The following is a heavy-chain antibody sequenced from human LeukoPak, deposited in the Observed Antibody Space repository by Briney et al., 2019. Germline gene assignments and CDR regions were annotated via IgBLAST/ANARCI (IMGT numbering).Heavy chain of an antibody. CDR2: ISGSGGST. J-gene: IGHJ4*02. CDR3: ANEYSSGWSGGGYFDY. CDR1: GFTFSSYA. Sequence: PGGSLRLSCAASGFTFSSYAMSWVRQAPGKGLEWVSAISGSGGSTYYADSVKGRFTISRDNSKNTLYLQMNSLRAEDTAVYYCANEYSSGWSGGGYFDYWGQGTLVTVSS. D-gene: IGHD6-19*01. V-gene: IGHV3-23*01.